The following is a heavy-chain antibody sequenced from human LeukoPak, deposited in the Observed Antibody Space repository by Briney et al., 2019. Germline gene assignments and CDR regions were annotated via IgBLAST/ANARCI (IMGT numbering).Heavy chain of an antibody. CDR2: INQDGSEK. Sequence: GGSLRLSCTASGFTFSRYSMSWVRQAPGKGLEWVANINQDGSEKYSVDSVKGRFTISRDNVKNSLYLQMNSLRAEDTAVYYCARYYYYYMDVWGKGTTVTVSS. V-gene: IGHV3-7*01. CDR1: GFTFSRYS. CDR3: ARYYYYYMDV. J-gene: IGHJ6*03.